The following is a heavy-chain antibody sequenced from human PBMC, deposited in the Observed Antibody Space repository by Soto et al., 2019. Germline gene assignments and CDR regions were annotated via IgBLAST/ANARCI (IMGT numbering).Heavy chain of an antibody. CDR1: GFTVSSNY. J-gene: IGHJ6*02. D-gene: IGHD1-7*01. CDR2: IYSGGST. V-gene: IGHV3-53*01. Sequence: GGSLRLSCAASGFTVSSNYMSWVRQAPGKGLEWVSVIYSGGSTYYADSVKGRFTISRDNSKNTLYLQMNGLRAEDTAVYYCARGGITGTLRLNYYYYYGMDVWGQGTTVTVSS. CDR3: ARGGITGTLRLNYYYYYGMDV.